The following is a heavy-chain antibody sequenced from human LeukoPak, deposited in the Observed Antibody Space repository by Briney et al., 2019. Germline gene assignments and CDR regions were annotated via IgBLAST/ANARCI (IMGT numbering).Heavy chain of an antibody. CDR2: IYYSGST. Sequence: WVRQAPGKGLEWVGNIYYSGSTYYNPSLKSRVTISVDTSKNQFSLKLSSVTAADTAVYYCARQRTTDRGYYYYYVDVWGKGTTVTVSS. V-gene: IGHV4-39*01. J-gene: IGHJ6*03. D-gene: IGHD4-17*01. CDR3: ARQRTTDRGYYYYYVDV.